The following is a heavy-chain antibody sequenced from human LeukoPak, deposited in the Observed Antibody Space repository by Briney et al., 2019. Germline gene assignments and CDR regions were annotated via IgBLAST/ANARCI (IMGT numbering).Heavy chain of an antibody. CDR1: GFTFSDYY. V-gene: IGHV3-11*04. CDR3: ARAGVPAAMAYFDY. Sequence: GGSLRLSCAASGFTFSDYYMSWIRQAPGKGLEWVSYISTSGSTIYYADSVKGRFTISRDNAKNSLYLQMNSLRAEDTAVYYCARAGVPAAMAYFDYWGQGTLVTVSS. J-gene: IGHJ4*02. D-gene: IGHD2-2*01. CDR2: ISTSGSTI.